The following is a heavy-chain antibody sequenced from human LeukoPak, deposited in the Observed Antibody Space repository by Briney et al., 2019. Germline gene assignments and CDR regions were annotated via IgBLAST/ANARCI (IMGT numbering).Heavy chain of an antibody. CDR2: ISSSGSTI. D-gene: IGHD3-10*01. CDR3: ARRYGSGSYVDY. Sequence: GGCLRLSCAASGFTFSDYYMSWVRQAPGKGLEWVSYISSSGSTIYYADSVKGRFTISRDNAKNSLYLQMNSLRAKDTAVYYCARRYGSGSYVDYWGQGTLVTVSS. V-gene: IGHV3-11*01. CDR1: GFTFSDYY. J-gene: IGHJ4*02.